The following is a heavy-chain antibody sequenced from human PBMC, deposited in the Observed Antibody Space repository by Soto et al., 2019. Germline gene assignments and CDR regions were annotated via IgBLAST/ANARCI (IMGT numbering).Heavy chain of an antibody. CDR3: ARAWPNTYYDSRGYYS. V-gene: IGHV1-2*02. J-gene: IGHJ4*02. D-gene: IGHD3-22*01. CDR2: INPNSGGT. CDR1: GYTFTGYY. Sequence: ASVKVSCKASGYTFTGYYMHWVRQAPGQGLEWMGWINPNSGGTNYAQKFQGRVTKTRDTSISTAYMELSRLESDDKAVDYRARAWPNTYYDSRGYYSWRQGTLVTVSS.